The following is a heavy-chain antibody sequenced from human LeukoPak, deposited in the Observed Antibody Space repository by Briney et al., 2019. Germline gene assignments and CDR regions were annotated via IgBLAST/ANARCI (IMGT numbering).Heavy chain of an antibody. V-gene: IGHV3-21*01. J-gene: IGHJ4*02. Sequence: KTGGSLRLSCAASGFTFSSYSMNWVRQAPGKGLEWVSSISSSSSYIYYADPVKGRFTISRDNAKNSLYLQMNSLRAEDTAVYYCARDLYSGYDAFDYWGQGTLVTVSS. D-gene: IGHD5-12*01. CDR1: GFTFSSYS. CDR3: ARDLYSGYDAFDY. CDR2: ISSSSSYI.